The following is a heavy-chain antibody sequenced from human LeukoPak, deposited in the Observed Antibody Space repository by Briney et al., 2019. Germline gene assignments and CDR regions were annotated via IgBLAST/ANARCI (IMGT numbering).Heavy chain of an antibody. CDR2: MNPNSGNT. D-gene: IGHD3-22*01. Sequence: ASVKVSCKASGYTFTSYDINWVRQATRQGLEWMGWMNPNSGNTGYAQKFQGRVTMTRNTSISTAYMELSSLRSEDTAVYYCARGRWAYYYDSSGYKYWGQGTLVTVSS. CDR1: GYTFTSYD. J-gene: IGHJ4*02. V-gene: IGHV1-8*01. CDR3: ARGRWAYYYDSSGYKY.